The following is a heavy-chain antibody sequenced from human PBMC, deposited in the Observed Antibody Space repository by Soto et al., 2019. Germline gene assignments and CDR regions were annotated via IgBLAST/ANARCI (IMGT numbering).Heavy chain of an antibody. CDR1: GFTFSDEW. V-gene: IGHV3-74*01. D-gene: IGHD1-1*01. Sequence: PGGSLRLSCATSGFTFSDEWMHWVRQVPGKGPVWVSRINKDGSYKNYADFVEGRFTISRDDAKSELYLHMDRLRAEDTAVYYCARGGLEPFDYLGQGALVTVSS. CDR3: ARGGLEPFDY. J-gene: IGHJ4*02. CDR2: INKDGSYK.